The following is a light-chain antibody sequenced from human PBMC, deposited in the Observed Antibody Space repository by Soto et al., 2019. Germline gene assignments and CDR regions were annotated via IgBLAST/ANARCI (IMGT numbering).Light chain of an antibody. Sequence: QSVLTQPPSASGSPGQSVTIACTGTKDDIGVYDFVSWYQHHPGKAPRLLIYEVVQRPSGVPDRFSGSKSASPASLTVSGLQAADEADYFCTSYAGRNTYVFGSATKVNVL. J-gene: IGLJ1*01. CDR2: EVV. V-gene: IGLV2-8*01. CDR3: TSYAGRNTYV. CDR1: KDDIGVYDF.